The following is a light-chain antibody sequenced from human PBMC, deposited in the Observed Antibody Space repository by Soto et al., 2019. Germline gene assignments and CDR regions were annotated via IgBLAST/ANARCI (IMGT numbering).Light chain of an antibody. Sequence: EIVLTQSPATLSLSPGERATLSGRASQSVSIYLAWYQQKPGQAPRLLIYDASNRATGIPARFSGSGSGTDFTLTISSLEPEDFAVYYCQQRSNWPPSITFGQGTRREIK. CDR3: QQRSNWPPSIT. CDR1: QSVSIY. V-gene: IGKV3-11*01. CDR2: DAS. J-gene: IGKJ5*01.